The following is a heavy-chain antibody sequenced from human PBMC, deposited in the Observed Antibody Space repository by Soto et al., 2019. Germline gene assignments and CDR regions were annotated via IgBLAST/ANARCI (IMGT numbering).Heavy chain of an antibody. CDR3: ARGFYYYGSGSYYSARYFDY. J-gene: IGHJ4*02. CDR1: GGSFSGYY. Sequence: SETLSLTCAVYGGSFSGYYWSWIRQPPGKGLEWIGEINHSGSTNYNPSLKSRVTISVDTSKNQFSLKLSSVTAADTAVYYCARGFYYYGSGSYYSARYFDYWGQGTLVTV. CDR2: INHSGST. V-gene: IGHV4-34*01. D-gene: IGHD3-10*01.